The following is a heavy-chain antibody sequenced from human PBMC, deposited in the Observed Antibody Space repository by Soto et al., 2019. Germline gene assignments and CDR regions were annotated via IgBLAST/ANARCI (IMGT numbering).Heavy chain of an antibody. Sequence: EVQLVESGGGLVQPGGSLRLSCKDSGFTFSGDWMHWVRQAPGKGLVWVSRIDPYETGISYADSVKGRFTISRDNAKSTLYLQMNSLRVEDTAVYYWTRDTFGARDYWGQGTLVTVSS. CDR3: TRDTFGARDY. CDR1: GFTFSGDW. V-gene: IGHV3-74*01. J-gene: IGHJ4*02. CDR2: IDPYETGI. D-gene: IGHD3-10*01.